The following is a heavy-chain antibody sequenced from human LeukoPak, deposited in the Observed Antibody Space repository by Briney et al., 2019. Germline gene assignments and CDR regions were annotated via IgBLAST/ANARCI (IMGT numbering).Heavy chain of an antibody. J-gene: IGHJ6*03. D-gene: IGHD7-27*01. CDR3: ARDRKLGYYYYYYMDV. V-gene: IGHV3-11*01. CDR2: ISSSGSTI. CDR1: GFTFSDYY. Sequence: GGSLRLSCAASGFTFSDYYMSWVRQAPGKGLEWVSYISSSGSTIYYADSVKGRFTISRDNAKNSLYLQMNSLRAEDTAVYYCARDRKLGYYYYYYMDVWGKGTTVTVSS.